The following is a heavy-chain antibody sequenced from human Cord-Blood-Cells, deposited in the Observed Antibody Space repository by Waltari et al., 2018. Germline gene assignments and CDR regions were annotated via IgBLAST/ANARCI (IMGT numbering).Heavy chain of an antibody. J-gene: IGHJ5*02. V-gene: IGHV4-31*03. D-gene: IGHD3-3*01. CDR1: GGSISSGGYY. Sequence: QVQLQESGPGLVKPSQTLSLTCTVSGGSISSGGYYWSWIRQPPGKGLEWIGDIYYSGSTYYDPALKSRVTISVDTSKNQFSLKLSSVTAADTAVYYCASGRPYDFWSGVNWFDPWGQGTLVTVSS. CDR3: ASGRPYDFWSGVNWFDP. CDR2: IYYSGST.